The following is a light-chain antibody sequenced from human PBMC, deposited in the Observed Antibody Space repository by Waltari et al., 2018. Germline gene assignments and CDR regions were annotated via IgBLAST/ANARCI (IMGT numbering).Light chain of an antibody. CDR3: QQAYSLPRT. J-gene: IGKJ1*01. CDR2: AAS. V-gene: IGKV1-12*01. Sequence: DIQMNQSPSSVSASVGDRATITCRTSQGFSSWLAWYQQKPGKAPKLLIYAASTLQSGVPSRFSGSGSGTHFTLTISSLQPEDIATYYCQQAYSLPRTFGQGTTVEIK. CDR1: QGFSSW.